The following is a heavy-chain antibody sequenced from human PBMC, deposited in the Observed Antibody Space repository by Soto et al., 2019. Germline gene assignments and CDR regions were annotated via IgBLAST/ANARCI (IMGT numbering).Heavy chain of an antibody. J-gene: IGHJ6*02. D-gene: IGHD4-4*01. CDR1: GYSFNNYW. CDR3: SRRQKVTPRHYAMDV. Sequence: LQISCKGSGYSFNNYWIGWVRQMLGKGLEWMGIIYPDDSDTRYSPSFQGQVTISADKSISTAYLQWNRLKASDTAMYFCSRRQKVTPRHYAMDVWGQGTTVTVSS. CDR2: IYPDDSDT. V-gene: IGHV5-51*01.